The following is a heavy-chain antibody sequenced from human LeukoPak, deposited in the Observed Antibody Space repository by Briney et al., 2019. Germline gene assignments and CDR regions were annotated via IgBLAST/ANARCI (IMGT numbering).Heavy chain of an antibody. Sequence: PSETLSLTCTVSDASISNDYWSWIRQPAGKGLEWIGRFYSRDNTDYSPPFKSRVTMSADTSNNQFSLRLSSVTAADTAVYYCARRYRGTYHFDHWGQGTLVIVSS. CDR3: ARRYRGTYHFDH. D-gene: IGHD1-26*01. V-gene: IGHV4-4*07. CDR1: DASISNDY. J-gene: IGHJ4*02. CDR2: FYSRDNT.